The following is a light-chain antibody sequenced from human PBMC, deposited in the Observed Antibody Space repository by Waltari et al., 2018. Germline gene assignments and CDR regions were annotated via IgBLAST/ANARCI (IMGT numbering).Light chain of an antibody. CDR3: QAWDSSTVV. V-gene: IGLV3-1*01. Sequence: SSDPLYPPSVSGSPGQTPRFDCSGDKLGDQLASWYEQKPGPSPIVVILPDTKRPAGIPERFSGSNSGNTATLTIRGTRALDEADYSCQAWDSSTVVFGGGTKLTVL. CDR2: PDT. J-gene: IGLJ2*01. CDR1: KLGDQL.